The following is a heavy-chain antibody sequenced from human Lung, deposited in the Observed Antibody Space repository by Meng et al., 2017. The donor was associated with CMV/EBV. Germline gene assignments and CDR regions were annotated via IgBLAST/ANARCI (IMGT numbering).Heavy chain of an antibody. V-gene: IGHV1-69*05. CDR2: IIPIFGTA. J-gene: IGHJ4*02. Sequence: SVKVFCKASGGTFSSYAISWVRQAPGQGLEWMGGIIPIFGTANYAQKFQGRVTITTDESTSTAYMELSSLRSEDTAVYYCARVEMGMVGDDYWGQGTLVTVSS. CDR1: GGTFSSYA. CDR3: ARVEMGMVGDDY. D-gene: IGHD1-26*01.